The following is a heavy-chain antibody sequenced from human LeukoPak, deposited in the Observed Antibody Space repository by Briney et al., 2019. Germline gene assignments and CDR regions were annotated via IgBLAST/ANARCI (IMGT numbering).Heavy chain of an antibody. J-gene: IGHJ4*02. CDR3: ARDRRTGVFDY. V-gene: IGHV4-38-2*02. CDR2: IYHSGST. CDR1: GYSISSGYY. D-gene: IGHD1/OR15-1a*01. Sequence: PSETLSLTCTVSGYSISSGYYWGWIRQPPGKGLEWIGSIYHSGSTYYNPSLKSRVTISVDTSKNQFSLKLSSVTTADTAVYYSARDRRTGVFDYWGQGTLVTVSS.